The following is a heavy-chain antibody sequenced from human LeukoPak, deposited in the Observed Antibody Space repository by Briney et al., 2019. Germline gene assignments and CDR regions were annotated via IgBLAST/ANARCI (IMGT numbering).Heavy chain of an antibody. CDR3: ARGRDQKSGGH. Sequence: GGSLRLSCVASGFTFTNYGMGWVRQAPGKGLEWVANIKQDGSEKYYVDSVKGRFTISRDNAKNSLYLQMNSLRAEDTAVYYCARGRDQKSGGHWGQGTLVTVSS. V-gene: IGHV3-7*01. D-gene: IGHD3-10*01. CDR2: IKQDGSEK. J-gene: IGHJ4*02. CDR1: GFTFTNYG.